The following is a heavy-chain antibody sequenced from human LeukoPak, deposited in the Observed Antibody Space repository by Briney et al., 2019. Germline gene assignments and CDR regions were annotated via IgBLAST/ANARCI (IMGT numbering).Heavy chain of an antibody. V-gene: IGHV3-74*01. CDR2: IKSDGST. CDR1: GFTFSSYW. J-gene: IGHJ1*01. CDR3: ARAPSEIGGYYPEYFRH. Sequence: PGGSLRLSCAASGFTFSSYWMTWVRQAPGKGLVWVSRIKSDGSTNYADSVKGRFTISRDNAKNTASLQMNSLRAEDTGVYYCARAPSEIGGYYPEYFRHWGQGTLVTVSS. D-gene: IGHD3-22*01.